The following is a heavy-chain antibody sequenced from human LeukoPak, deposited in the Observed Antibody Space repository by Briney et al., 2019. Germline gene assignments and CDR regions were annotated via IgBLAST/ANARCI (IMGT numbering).Heavy chain of an antibody. CDR3: VSPRGFSYGYFDY. Sequence: PSETLSLTCTVSGGSISRSSAYWGWIRQPPGEGLEWIGSIYYSKNTYYNPSLKSRVTISADTSKNQFSLTLGSVSATDTAVYYCVSPRGFSYGYFDYWGQGTLVTVSS. CDR2: IYYSKNT. V-gene: IGHV4-39*01. D-gene: IGHD5-18*01. CDR1: GGSISRSSAY. J-gene: IGHJ4*02.